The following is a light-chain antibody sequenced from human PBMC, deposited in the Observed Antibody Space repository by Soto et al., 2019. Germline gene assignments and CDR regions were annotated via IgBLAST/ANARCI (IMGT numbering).Light chain of an antibody. V-gene: IGLV2-18*01. CDR2: EVS. CDR1: STDFVSYNR. CDR3: SLYTSENAYV. J-gene: IGLJ1*01. Sequence: QSALTQPPSVSGSPGQSVTISCTGTSTDFVSYNRVSWYQQPPGTAPKLMIYEVSKRPSGVPDRFSGSKSVNTASLTISGLQAADEADYYCSLYTSENAYVFGTGTKLTVL.